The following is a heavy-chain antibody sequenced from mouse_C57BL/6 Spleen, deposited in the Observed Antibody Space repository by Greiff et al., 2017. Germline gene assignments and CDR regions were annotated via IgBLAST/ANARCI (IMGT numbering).Heavy chain of an antibody. CDR2: IHPNSGST. V-gene: IGHV1-64*01. Sequence: QVQLQQPGAELVKPGASVKLSCKASGYTFTSYWMHWVKQRPGQGLEWIGMIHPNSGSTNYNEKFKSKATLTVDKSSSTAYMQLSSLTSEDSAVYYCARRQGAQAPDYWGQGTTLTVSS. D-gene: IGHD3-2*02. CDR3: ARRQGAQAPDY. CDR1: GYTFTSYW. J-gene: IGHJ2*01.